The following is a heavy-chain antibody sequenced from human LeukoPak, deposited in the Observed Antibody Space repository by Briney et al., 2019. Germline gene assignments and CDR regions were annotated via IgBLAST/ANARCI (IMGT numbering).Heavy chain of an antibody. J-gene: IGHJ4*02. CDR1: GGSISSGHW. V-gene: IGHV4-4*02. Sequence: PSETLSLTCAVSGGSISSGHWWSCVRRSPGKGLEWIGEIYHSGTTNYNPSLKSRVTLSVDKSKNQLSLKLSSVTAADTAVYYCARSKGDSSSRYFDDWGQGTLLTVSS. CDR2: IYHSGTT. D-gene: IGHD6-6*01. CDR3: ARSKGDSSSRYFDD.